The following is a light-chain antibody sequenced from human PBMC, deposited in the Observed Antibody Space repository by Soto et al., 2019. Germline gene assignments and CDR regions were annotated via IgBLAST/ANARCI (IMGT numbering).Light chain of an antibody. J-gene: IGKJ5*01. V-gene: IGKV3-20*01. CDR1: QSVSSSY. CDR2: GAS. CDR3: QQYGNSPIT. Sequence: EIVLTQSPGTLSLSPGKRATLSCRASQSVSSSYLVWYQQKPGQAPRLLIYGASSRATGIPDRFSGSGSGTEFTLTVSRLEPEDFALYYCQQYGNSPITFGQGTRLE.